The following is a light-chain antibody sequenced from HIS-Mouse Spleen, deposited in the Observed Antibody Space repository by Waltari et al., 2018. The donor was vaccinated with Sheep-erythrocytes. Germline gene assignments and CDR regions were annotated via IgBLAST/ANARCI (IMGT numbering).Light chain of an antibody. CDR2: DAS. J-gene: IGKJ2*01. Sequence: AIQLTQSPSSLSASVGDRVTIPCRASQGISSALAWYQQKPGKAPKLLIYDASGLESGVPSRFSGSGSGTDFTLTISSLQPEDFATYYCQQFNSYPHGYTFGQGTKLEIK. V-gene: IGKV1-13*02. CDR3: QQFNSYPHGYT. CDR1: QGISSA.